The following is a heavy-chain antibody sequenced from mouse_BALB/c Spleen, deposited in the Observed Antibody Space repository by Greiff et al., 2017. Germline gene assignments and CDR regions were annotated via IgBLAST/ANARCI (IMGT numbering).Heavy chain of an antibody. J-gene: IGHJ2*01. CDR2: ISVGGSYT. D-gene: IGHD2-3*01. CDR1: GFTFSDYY. CDR3: ARDHDDGYYADY. Sequence: EVKLVESGGGLVKPGGSLKLSCAASGFTFSDYYMYWVRQTPEKRLEWVATISVGGSYTYYPDSVKGRFTISRDNAKNNLYLQMSSLKSEDTAMYYCARDHDDGYYADYWGQGTTLTVSS. V-gene: IGHV5-4*02.